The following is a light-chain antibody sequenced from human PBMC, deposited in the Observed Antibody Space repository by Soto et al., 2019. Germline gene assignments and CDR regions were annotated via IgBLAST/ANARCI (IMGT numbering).Light chain of an antibody. J-gene: IGKJ1*01. Sequence: DIQMTQFPSSLSASVGDRVTITCRASQGIRNDLAWYQQKPGKAPKRLIYAASSLQSGVPSRFSGSGSGTEFSLSSISLEPDDFAKFFFLQHSTSPWTFGHGTKVAIK. CDR2: AAS. V-gene: IGKV1-17*01. CDR1: QGIRND. CDR3: LQHSTSPWT.